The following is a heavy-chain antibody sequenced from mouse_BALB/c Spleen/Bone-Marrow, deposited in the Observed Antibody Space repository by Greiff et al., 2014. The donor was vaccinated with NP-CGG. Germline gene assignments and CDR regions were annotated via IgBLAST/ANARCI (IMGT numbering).Heavy chain of an antibody. J-gene: IGHJ2*01. Sequence: EVQLQQSGPELVKPGASVKISCKASGYSFTGYYMHWVKESHVKSLEWIGRINPYNGATRYNQNFKDKASVIVDKSSSTAYMELHSLTSDDSAVYYCARYYYVSSYFDYLGQGTTLPVSS. CDR3: ARYYYVSSYFDY. D-gene: IGHD1-1*01. CDR2: INPYNGAT. V-gene: IGHV1-31*01. CDR1: GYSFTGYY.